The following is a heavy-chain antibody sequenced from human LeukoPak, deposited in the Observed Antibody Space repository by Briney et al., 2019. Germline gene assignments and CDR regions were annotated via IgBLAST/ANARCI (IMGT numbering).Heavy chain of an antibody. CDR1: GFTISSNY. Sequence: GGSLRLSCAASGFTISSNYMTWVRQAPGKGLEWVSVIYRAGNTYYADSVKGRFTISRDNSKNTVYLQMNSLRAEDTAVYYCATFSYAGNAGGSVGPWGQGTLVTVSS. CDR2: IYRAGNT. D-gene: IGHD4-23*01. J-gene: IGHJ5*02. V-gene: IGHV3-53*01. CDR3: ATFSYAGNAGGSVGP.